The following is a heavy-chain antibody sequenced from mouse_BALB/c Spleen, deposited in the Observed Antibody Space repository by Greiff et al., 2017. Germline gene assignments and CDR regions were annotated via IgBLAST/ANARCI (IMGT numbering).Heavy chain of an antibody. CDR2: INPSTGYT. D-gene: IGHD1-1*01. CDR1: GYTFTSYW. V-gene: IGHV1-7*01. Sequence: QVQLQQSGAELAKPGASVKMSCKASGYTFTSYWMHWVKQRPGQGLEWIGYINPSTGYTEYNQKFKDKATLTADKSSSTAYMQLSSLTSEDSADYYCARRGGSSPSGFAYWGQGTLVTVSA. CDR3: ARRGGSSPSGFAY. J-gene: IGHJ3*01.